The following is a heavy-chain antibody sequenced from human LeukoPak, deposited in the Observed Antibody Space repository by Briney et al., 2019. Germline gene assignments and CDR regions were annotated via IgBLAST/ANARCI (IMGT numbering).Heavy chain of an antibody. D-gene: IGHD5-18*01. J-gene: IGHJ4*02. Sequence: SETLSLTCTVSGGSISSYYWNWIRQPPGKGLEWIGYIYYSGSTNYNPSLKSRVTISVDTSKNQFSLKLSSVTAADTAVYYCARGEIRGYSYGFSVRGQRKFDYWGQGTLVTVSS. CDR3: ARGEIRGYSYGFSVRGQRKFDY. CDR1: GGSISSYY. CDR2: IYYSGST. V-gene: IGHV4-59*01.